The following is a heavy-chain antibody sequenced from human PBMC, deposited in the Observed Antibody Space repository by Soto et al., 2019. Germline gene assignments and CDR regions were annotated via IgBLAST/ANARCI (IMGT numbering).Heavy chain of an antibody. CDR3: AKAHDYSSGSYNA. Sequence: QVQLVESGGGVVQPGRSLRLSCAASGFIFSSYAMHWVRQAPGKGLEWVAFVSYDGSETYNADSVKGRFTISRDNSKNTLFLQMNSLRIEDTAVYYCAKAHDYSSGSYNAWGQGTLVTVSS. J-gene: IGHJ5*02. V-gene: IGHV3-30*18. CDR2: VSYDGSET. D-gene: IGHD3-10*01. CDR1: GFIFSSYA.